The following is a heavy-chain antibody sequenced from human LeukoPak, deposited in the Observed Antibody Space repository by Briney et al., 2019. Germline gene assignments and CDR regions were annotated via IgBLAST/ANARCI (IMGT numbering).Heavy chain of an antibody. D-gene: IGHD3-22*01. CDR3: AKDEGMWRDSSGYFDFDY. V-gene: IGHV3-30-3*01. CDR1: GFTFSSYA. Sequence: GGSLRLSCAASGFTFSSYAMHWVRQAPGKGLEWVAVISYDGSNKYYADSVKGRFTISRDNSKNTLYLQMNSLRAEDTAVYYCAKDEGMWRDSSGYFDFDYWGQGTLVTVSS. J-gene: IGHJ4*02. CDR2: ISYDGSNK.